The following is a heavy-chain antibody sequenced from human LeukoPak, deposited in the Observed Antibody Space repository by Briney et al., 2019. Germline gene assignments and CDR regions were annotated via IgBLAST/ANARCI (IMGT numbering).Heavy chain of an antibody. CDR2: ISSSGSFI. V-gene: IGHV3-21*01. Sequence: GGSLRLSCAASGFTFSSYSMNWVRQAPGEGLEWVSSISSSGSFIYYADSVKGRFTISRDNARNSLFLQMNSLRAEDTAVYYCARGQEGNIAARLFDYWGPVTLVTVSS. CDR1: GFTFSSYS. CDR3: ARGQEGNIAARLFDY. D-gene: IGHD6-6*01. J-gene: IGHJ4*02.